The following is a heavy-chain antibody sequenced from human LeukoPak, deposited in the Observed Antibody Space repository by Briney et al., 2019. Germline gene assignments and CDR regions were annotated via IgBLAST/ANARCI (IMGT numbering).Heavy chain of an antibody. CDR2: IYPGDSDT. CDR3: ARHLLPATVSPYDAFEI. V-gene: IGHV5-51*01. CDR1: GYSFTSYW. J-gene: IGHJ3*02. Sequence: GESLKISCKGSGYSFTSYWIGWVRQMPGKGLEWMGIIYPGDSDTRYSPSFQGQVTISADKSISTAYLQWSSLKASDTAMYYCARHLLPATVSPYDAFEIWGQGTRVTVSS. D-gene: IGHD2/OR15-2a*01.